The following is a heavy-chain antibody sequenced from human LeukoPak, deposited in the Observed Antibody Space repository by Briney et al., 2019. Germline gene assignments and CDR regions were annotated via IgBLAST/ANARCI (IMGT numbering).Heavy chain of an antibody. D-gene: IGHD6-19*01. CDR3: AKDLSGAADYYFEY. J-gene: IGHJ4*02. CDR1: GFTFSRYP. V-gene: IGHV3-30-3*01. Sequence: PGGSLRLSCAASGFTFSRYPMHWVRQAPGKGLEWVAVLSFDGTDKHYADSVKGRFTISRDNSKNTLYLQMNSLRGDDTAVYYCAKDLSGAADYYFEYWGRGTLVTVSS. CDR2: LSFDGTDK.